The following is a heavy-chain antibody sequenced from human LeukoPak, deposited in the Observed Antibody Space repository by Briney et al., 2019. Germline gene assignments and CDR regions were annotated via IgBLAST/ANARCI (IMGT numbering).Heavy chain of an antibody. CDR2: IIPIFGTA. CDR1: GGTFSSYA. V-gene: IGHV1-69*05. J-gene: IGHJ4*02. D-gene: IGHD5-18*01. Sequence: ASVKVSRKASGGTFSSYAISWVRQAPGQGLEWMGRIIPIFGTANYAQKFQGRVTITTDESTSTAYMELSSLRSEDTAVYYCARGIRDYYFDYWGQGTLVTVSS. CDR3: ARGIRDYYFDY.